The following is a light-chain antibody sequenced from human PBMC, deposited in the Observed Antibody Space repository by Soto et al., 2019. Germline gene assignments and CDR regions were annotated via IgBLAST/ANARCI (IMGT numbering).Light chain of an antibody. J-gene: IGKJ5*01. CDR3: QQYNDWPRS. CDR1: QAVNTR. V-gene: IGKV3D-15*01. CDR2: LTS. Sequence: EIVFPQSPATLSSFPVDRVTLSCMASQAVNTRLAWYQHKPGQAPRLLIYLTSNRAAGIPARFSGSGSGTDFTLTISSLQPEDFAVYYCQQYNDWPRSFGEGTRLEIK.